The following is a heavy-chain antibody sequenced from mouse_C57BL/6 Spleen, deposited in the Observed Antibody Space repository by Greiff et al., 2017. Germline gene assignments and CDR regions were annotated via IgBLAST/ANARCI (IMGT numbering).Heavy chain of an antibody. CDR3: ARSGGRGLAY. J-gene: IGHJ3*01. Sequence: VQLVESGAELVKPGASVKISCKASGYAFSSYWMNWVKQRPGKGLAWIGQIYPGDGDTNYNGKFKGKATLTADKSSSTAYMQLSSLTSEDSAVYFCARSGGRGLAYWGQGTLVTVSA. D-gene: IGHD3-1*01. V-gene: IGHV1-80*01. CDR2: IYPGDGDT. CDR1: GYAFSSYW.